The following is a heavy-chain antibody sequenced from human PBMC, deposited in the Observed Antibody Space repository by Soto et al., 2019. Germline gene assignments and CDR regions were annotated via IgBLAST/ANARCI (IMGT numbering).Heavy chain of an antibody. D-gene: IGHD2-21*01. CDR3: AREGCGGRASSSASHLAIAS. CDR2: IYYNGGT. Sequence: SETLSDTYTVSGGSTGRSCYYWSWIRQHPGKGLEWIGHIYYNGGTNYNPSLQSRVIISTDTSKNQFSLRLTSVTAGDTAMYFCAREGCGGRASSSASHLAIASRVQGIVV. V-gene: IGHV4-61*01. CDR1: GGSTGRSCYY. J-gene: IGHJ4*02.